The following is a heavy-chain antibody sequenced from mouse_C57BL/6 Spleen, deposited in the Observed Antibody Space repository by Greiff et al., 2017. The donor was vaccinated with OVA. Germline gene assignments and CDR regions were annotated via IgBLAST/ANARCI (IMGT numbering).Heavy chain of an antibody. J-gene: IGHJ2*01. CDR2: IYPGSGST. V-gene: IGHV1-55*01. CDR3: ARCNYGSPYFDY. D-gene: IGHD1-1*01. Sequence: QVQLQQPGAELVKPGASVKMSCKASGYTFTSYWITWVKQRPGQGLEWIGDIYPGSGSTNYNEKFKSKATLTVDTSSSTAYMQLSSLTSEDSAVYYCARCNYGSPYFDYWGQGTTLTVSS. CDR1: GYTFTSYW.